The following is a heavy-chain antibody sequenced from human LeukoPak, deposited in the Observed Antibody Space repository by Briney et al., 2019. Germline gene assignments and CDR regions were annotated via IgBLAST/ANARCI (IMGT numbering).Heavy chain of an antibody. D-gene: IGHD2-8*01. CDR2: IYHSGST. CDR3: ARVPLGYCTNGVCQPAGWFDP. Sequence: PSETLSLTCTVSGYSISSGYYWGWIRQPPGKGLEWIGSIYHSGSTYYNPSLKSRVTISVDTSKNQFSLKLSSVTAADTAVYYCARVPLGYCTNGVCQPAGWFDPWGQGSLVTVSS. V-gene: IGHV4-38-2*02. J-gene: IGHJ5*02. CDR1: GYSISSGYY.